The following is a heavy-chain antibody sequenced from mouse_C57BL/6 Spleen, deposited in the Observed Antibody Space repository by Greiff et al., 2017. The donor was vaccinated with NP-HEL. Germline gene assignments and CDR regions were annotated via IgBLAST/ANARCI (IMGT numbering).Heavy chain of an antibody. CDR1: GYTFTSYW. CDR2: IDPSDSYT. J-gene: IGHJ3*01. D-gene: IGHD2-10*02. Sequence: QVQLQQPGAELVRPGTSVKLSCKASGYTFTSYWMHWVKQRPGQGLEWIGVIDPSDSYTNYNQTFKGKATLTVDTSSSTAYMQLSSLTSEDSAVYYCASGYGNYVVPFAYWGQGTLVTVSA. V-gene: IGHV1-59*01. CDR3: ASGYGNYVVPFAY.